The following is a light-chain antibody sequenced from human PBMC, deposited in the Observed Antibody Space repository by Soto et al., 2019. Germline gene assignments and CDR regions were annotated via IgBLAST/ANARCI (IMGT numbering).Light chain of an antibody. CDR3: QQRSNWPSIT. J-gene: IGKJ5*01. CDR1: QSVSSY. CDR2: DAS. V-gene: IGKV3-11*01. Sequence: EIVLTQSPATLSLSPGERATLSCRASQSVSSYFAWYQLKPGQAPMLLIFDASNRATGIPARFSGSGSGTDFTLTISSLEPEDFAVYYCQQRSNWPSITFGQGTRLEIK.